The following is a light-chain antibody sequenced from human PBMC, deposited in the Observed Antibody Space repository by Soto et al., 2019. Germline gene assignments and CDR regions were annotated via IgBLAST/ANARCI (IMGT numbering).Light chain of an antibody. J-gene: IGLJ2*01. CDR3: AAWDDSLSGVV. CDR1: SSNIGNYY. CDR2: RNN. Sequence: QSVLTQPPSASRTPGQRITISCSGSSSNIGNYYVYWYQQLPGTAPKLLIYRNNQRPSGVPDRFSGSKSGTSASLAISGLRSEDEADYYCAAWDDSLSGVVFGGGTKVTVL. V-gene: IGLV1-47*01.